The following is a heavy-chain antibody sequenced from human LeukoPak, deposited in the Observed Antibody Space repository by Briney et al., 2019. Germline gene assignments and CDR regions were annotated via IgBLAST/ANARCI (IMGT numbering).Heavy chain of an antibody. V-gene: IGHV3-66*01. CDR3: ARVVHNWYYYMDV. J-gene: IGHJ6*03. Sequence: KSGGSLRLSCAASGFTVSSNYMSWVRQAPGKGLEWVSVIYSGGSTYYADSVKGRFTISRDNSKNTLYLQMNSLRAEDTAVYYCARVVHNWYYYMDVWGKGTTVTISS. CDR2: IYSGGST. CDR1: GFTVSSNY. D-gene: IGHD5-24*01.